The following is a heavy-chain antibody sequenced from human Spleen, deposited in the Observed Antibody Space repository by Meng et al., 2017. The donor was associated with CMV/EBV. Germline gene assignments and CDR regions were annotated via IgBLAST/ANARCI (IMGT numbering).Heavy chain of an antibody. V-gene: IGHV1-2*02. CDR2: INPNSGGT. Sequence: ASVKVSCKASGYTFTGYYMHWVRQAPGQGLEWMGWINPNSGGTNYAQKFQGRVTMTRDTSISTAYMELSRLRSDDTAVYYCARDFGGSYSGAGYWGQGTLVTVSS. CDR3: ARDFGGSYSGAGY. J-gene: IGHJ4*02. D-gene: IGHD1-26*01. CDR1: GYTFTGYY.